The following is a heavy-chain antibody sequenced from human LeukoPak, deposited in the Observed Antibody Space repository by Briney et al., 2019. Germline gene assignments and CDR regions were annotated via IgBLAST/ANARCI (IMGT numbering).Heavy chain of an antibody. CDR3: ARGQRYYGSGSPSPH. V-gene: IGHV3-23*01. CDR2: ISGSGSST. Sequence: GGSLRLSCAASGFTFSSYAMSWVRQAPGKGLEWVSAISGSGSSTYSADSMKGRFTISRDNSKNTLYLQMNSLRAEDTAVYYCARGQRYYGSGSPSPHWGQGTLVTVS. CDR1: GFTFSSYA. J-gene: IGHJ4*02. D-gene: IGHD3-10*01.